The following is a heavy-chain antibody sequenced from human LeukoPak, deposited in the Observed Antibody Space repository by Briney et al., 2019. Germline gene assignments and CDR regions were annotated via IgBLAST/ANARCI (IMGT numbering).Heavy chain of an antibody. J-gene: IGHJ4*02. CDR2: ISAYNGNT. CDR1: GYTFTSYG. D-gene: IGHD3-22*01. V-gene: IGHV1-18*01. CDR3: ARAQGPPFTTTVVVPDY. Sequence: ASVTVSCKASGYTFTSYGISWVRRAPGQGLEWMGWISAYNGNTNYAQKLQGRVTMTTDTSTSTAYMELRSLRSDYTAVYYCARAQGPPFTTTVVVPDYWGQGTLVTVSS.